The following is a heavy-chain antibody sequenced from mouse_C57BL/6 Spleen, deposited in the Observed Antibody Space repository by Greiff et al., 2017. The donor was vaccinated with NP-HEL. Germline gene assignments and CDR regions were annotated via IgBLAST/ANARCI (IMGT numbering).Heavy chain of an antibody. D-gene: IGHD2-13*01. Sequence: EVKLVESGGGLVQPGGSLKLSCAASGFTFSDYYMYWVRQTPEKRLEWVAYISNGGGSTYYPDTVKGRFTISRDNAKNTLYLQMSRLKSEDTAMYYCARLNGEGYFDYWGQGTTLTVSS. J-gene: IGHJ2*01. CDR1: GFTFSDYY. CDR3: ARLNGEGYFDY. CDR2: ISNGGGST. V-gene: IGHV5-12*01.